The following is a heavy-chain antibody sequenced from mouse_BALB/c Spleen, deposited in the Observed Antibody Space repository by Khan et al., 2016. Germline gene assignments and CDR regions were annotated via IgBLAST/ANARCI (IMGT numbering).Heavy chain of an antibody. CDR1: GYSITSDHA. Sequence: EVQLQESGPGLVKPSQSLSLTCTVTGYSITSDHAWNWIRQFPGNKLEWMGYISYSGSTSYNPSLKSRISIPRDTSKNQFFLQLNSVTTEDTATYYCAGSTNCGNSPAWFAYWGQGTLVTVSA. V-gene: IGHV3-2*02. J-gene: IGHJ3*01. CDR3: AGSTNCGNSPAWFAY. CDR2: ISYSGST. D-gene: IGHD1-1*01.